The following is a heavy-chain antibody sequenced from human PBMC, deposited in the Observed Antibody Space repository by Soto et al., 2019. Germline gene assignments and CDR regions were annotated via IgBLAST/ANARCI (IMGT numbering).Heavy chain of an antibody. Sequence: GGSLRLSCTASGFTFSNYGIPWVRQAPGKGLEWVAVISYDGSNKYYADSVKGRLTISRDNSKNTLYLQMNSLRAEDTAVYYCANDLSTVTYNWFDPVGQGTLVTV. CDR2: ISYDGSNK. CDR3: ANDLSTVTYNWFDP. CDR1: GFTFSNYG. V-gene: IGHV3-30*18. D-gene: IGHD4-4*01. J-gene: IGHJ5*02.